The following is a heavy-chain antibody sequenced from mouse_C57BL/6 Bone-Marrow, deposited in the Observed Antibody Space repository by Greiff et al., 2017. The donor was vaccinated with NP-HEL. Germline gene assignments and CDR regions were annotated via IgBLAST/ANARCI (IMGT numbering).Heavy chain of an antibody. CDR3: ARHIWDY. Sequence: EVKVVESGGDLVKPGGSLKLSCAASGFTFSSYGMSWVRQTPDKRLEWVATISSGGSYTYYPDSVKGRFTISRDNAKNTLYLQMSSLKSEDTAMYYCARHIWDYWGQGTTLTVSS. V-gene: IGHV5-6*01. CDR2: ISSGGSYT. J-gene: IGHJ2*01. CDR1: GFTFSSYG.